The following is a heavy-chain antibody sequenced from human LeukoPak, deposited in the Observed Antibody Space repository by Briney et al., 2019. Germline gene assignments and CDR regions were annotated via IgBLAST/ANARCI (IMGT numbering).Heavy chain of an antibody. D-gene: IGHD2-2*02. J-gene: IGHJ4*02. Sequence: ASVKVSCKASGYTFTSYYMHWVRQAPGQGLEWMGIINPSGGSTSCAQKFQGRVTMTRDTSTSTVYMELSSLRSEDTAVYYCARDVQVVPAAIWTWSVTIFDYWGQGTLVTVSS. CDR1: GYTFTSYY. V-gene: IGHV1-46*01. CDR3: ARDVQVVPAAIWTWSVTIFDY. CDR2: INPSGGST.